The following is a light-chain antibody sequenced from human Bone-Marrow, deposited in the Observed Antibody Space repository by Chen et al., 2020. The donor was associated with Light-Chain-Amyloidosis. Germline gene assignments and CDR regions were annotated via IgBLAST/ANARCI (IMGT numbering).Light chain of an antibody. V-gene: IGLV3-25*03. J-gene: IGLJ2*01. CDR1: DLPTKY. CDR2: RYT. Sequence: SYELTQPPSVSVSPGQTARITCSGDDLPTKYAYWYQQKPGQAPVQVIHRYTERPSGISDRFSRSSSGTISTVTISGVQAEDEAAYHCQSADSSGTYEVIFGGGTKLTVL. CDR3: QSADSSGTYEVI.